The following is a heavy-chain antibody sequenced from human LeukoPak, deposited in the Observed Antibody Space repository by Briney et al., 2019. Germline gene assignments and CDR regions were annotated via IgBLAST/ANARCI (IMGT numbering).Heavy chain of an antibody. CDR3: ARGHYDVLAASYKWTPDY. Sequence: GGSLRLSCAASGFTFNTFNMNWVRQAPGQGLEWVSSITSGSDYIYYADSVKGRFTTSRDNAKNSLSLQLNSLRVEDTAVYYCARGHYDVLAASYKWTPDYWGQGTLVTVSS. CDR2: ITSGSDYI. V-gene: IGHV3-21*01. CDR1: GFTFNTFN. J-gene: IGHJ4*02. D-gene: IGHD3-9*01.